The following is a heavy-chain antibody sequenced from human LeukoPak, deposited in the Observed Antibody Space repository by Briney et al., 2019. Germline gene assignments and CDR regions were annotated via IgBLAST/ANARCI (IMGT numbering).Heavy chain of an antibody. V-gene: IGHV3-48*03. J-gene: IGHJ4*02. Sequence: GGALRLSCAASGFTFSNYEMNWVRQAPGKGLEGVSDIISSGSTIYYADSVKGRFTISRDNAKNSLYLQMNSLRAEETAVSYCARDLGHSGYVADPGSAYWGQGTMVTVSS. CDR1: GFTFSNYE. D-gene: IGHD5-12*01. CDR2: IISSGSTI. CDR3: ARDLGHSGYVADPGSAY.